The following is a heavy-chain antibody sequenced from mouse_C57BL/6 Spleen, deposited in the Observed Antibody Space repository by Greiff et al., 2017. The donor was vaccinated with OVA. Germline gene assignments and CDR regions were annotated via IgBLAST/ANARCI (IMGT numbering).Heavy chain of an antibody. CDR3: TRRGYFDV. CDR1: GYTFTDYE. V-gene: IGHV1-15*01. Sequence: VQLQESGAELVRPGASVTLSCKASGYTFTDYEMHWVKQTPVHGLEWIGAIDPETGGTAYNQKFKGKAILTADKSSSTAYMELRSLTSEDSAVYYCTRRGYFDVWGTGTTVTVSS. CDR2: IDPETGGT. J-gene: IGHJ1*03.